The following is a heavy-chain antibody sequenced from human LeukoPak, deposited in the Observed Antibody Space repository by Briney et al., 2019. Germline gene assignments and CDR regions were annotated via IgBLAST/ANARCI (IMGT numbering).Heavy chain of an antibody. CDR2: IYYSGST. V-gene: IGHV4-39*01. J-gene: IGHJ6*02. D-gene: IGHD4-17*01. Sequence: SETLSLTCTVSGGSISSSSYYWGWIRQPPGKGLEWIGSIYYSGSTYYNPSLKSRATISVDTSKNQFSLKLSFVTAADTAVYYCARPLILNDYGDYSGMDVWGQGTTVTVSS. CDR1: GGSISSSSYY. CDR3: ARPLILNDYGDYSGMDV.